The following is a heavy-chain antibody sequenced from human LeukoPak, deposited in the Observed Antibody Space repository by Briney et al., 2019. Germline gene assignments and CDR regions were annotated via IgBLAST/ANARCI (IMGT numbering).Heavy chain of an antibody. CDR3: SGGQGYYFDY. V-gene: IGHV3-9*01. J-gene: IGHJ4*02. CDR1: GLKFDNYA. Sequence: PGGSLRLSCAASGLKFDNYAMHWVRQGQGKGPEWVSGISWNSRDIDYADSVKGRFTISRDNAKNCLYLQMNSLRAEDTALYYCSGGQGYYFDYWGQGTLVTVSS. D-gene: IGHD3-3*01. CDR2: ISWNSRDI.